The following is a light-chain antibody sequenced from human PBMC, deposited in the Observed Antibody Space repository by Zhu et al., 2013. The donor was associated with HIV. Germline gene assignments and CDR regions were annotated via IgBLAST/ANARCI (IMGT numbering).Light chain of an antibody. CDR2: ATS. CDR1: QSISSN. V-gene: IGKV3-15*01. Sequence: EIVMTQSPATLSVSPGERATLSCRASQSISSNLAWYQQKPGQAPRLLIYATSTRATGIPARFSGSGSGTDFTLTISSLESEDFAVYYCQQYGNSPPYTFGQGTKLEIK. CDR3: QQYGNSPPYT. J-gene: IGKJ2*01.